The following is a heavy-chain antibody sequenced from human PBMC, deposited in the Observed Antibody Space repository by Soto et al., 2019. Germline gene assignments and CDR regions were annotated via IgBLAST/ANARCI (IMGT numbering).Heavy chain of an antibody. D-gene: IGHD5-12*01. Sequence: GGSLRLSCAASGFTFSSYGMHWVRQAPGKGLEWVSDICYDGSTKYYADSVKGRFTISRDNSKNSLYLQMNSLRAEDTAVYYCARAPRNIVATIYYFDYWGQGTLVTVSS. CDR3: ARAPRNIVATIYYFDY. CDR1: GFTFSSYG. V-gene: IGHV3-33*03. J-gene: IGHJ4*02. CDR2: ICYDGSTK.